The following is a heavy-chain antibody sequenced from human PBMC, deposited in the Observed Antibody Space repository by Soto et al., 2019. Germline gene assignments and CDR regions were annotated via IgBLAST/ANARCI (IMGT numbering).Heavy chain of an antibody. CDR2: INHSGST. CDR3: ARAVVSVFCTNGVCYGLRDYYGMDV. D-gene: IGHD2-8*01. J-gene: IGHJ6*02. V-gene: IGHV4-34*01. Sequence: SETLSLTCAVYGGSFSGYYWSWIRQPPGKGLEWIGEINHSGSTNYNPSLKSRVTISVDTSKNQFSLKLSSVTAADTAVYYCARAVVSVFCTNGVCYGLRDYYGMDVWGQGTTVPVS. CDR1: GGSFSGYY.